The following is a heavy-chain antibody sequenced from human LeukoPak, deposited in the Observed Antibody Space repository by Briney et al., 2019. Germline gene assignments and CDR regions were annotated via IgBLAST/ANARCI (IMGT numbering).Heavy chain of an antibody. J-gene: IGHJ4*02. D-gene: IGHD1-1*01. CDR2: ISSSGSTI. Sequence: GGSLRLSCAASGFTFSDYYMSWIRQAPGKGLEWVSYISSSGSTIYYADSMEGRFTISRDNAKNSLYLQMNSLRAEDTAVYYCAGEGFNDPGIDYWGQGTLVTVSS. CDR3: AGEGFNDPGIDY. CDR1: GFTFSDYY. V-gene: IGHV3-11*01.